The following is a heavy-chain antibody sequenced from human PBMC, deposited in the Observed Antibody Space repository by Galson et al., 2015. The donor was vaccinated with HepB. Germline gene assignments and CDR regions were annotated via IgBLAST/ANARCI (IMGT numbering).Heavy chain of an antibody. CDR3: ASVRGDSYAFNY. CDR2: IWYDGSNK. Sequence: SLRLSCAASGFTFSNSGMSWVCQAPGKGPEWVALIWYDGSNKYADSVKGRFTIFRDNSKNTLYLQMNSLRVEDTAVYYCASVRGDSYAFNYWGQGTLVTVSS. J-gene: IGHJ4*02. V-gene: IGHV3-33*03. CDR1: GFTFSNSG. D-gene: IGHD3-16*01.